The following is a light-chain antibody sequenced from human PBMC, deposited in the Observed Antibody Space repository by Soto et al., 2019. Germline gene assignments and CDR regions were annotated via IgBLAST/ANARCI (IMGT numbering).Light chain of an antibody. J-gene: IGKJ1*01. Sequence: EVVLTQSPGTLSLSPGERATLSCRASQSVSSNYFAWYQQKPGQAPRLLIYGISIRATGIPDRFSGRGSGTDFTLTISRLEPEDFAVYYCQQYGSSPPFTFGQGTKVDIK. CDR3: QQYGSSPPFT. V-gene: IGKV3-20*01. CDR2: GIS. CDR1: QSVSSNY.